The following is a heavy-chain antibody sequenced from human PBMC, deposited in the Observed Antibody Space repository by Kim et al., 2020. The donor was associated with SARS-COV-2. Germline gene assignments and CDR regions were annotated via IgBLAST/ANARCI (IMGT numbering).Heavy chain of an antibody. V-gene: IGHV4-39*02. J-gene: IGHJ4*02. D-gene: IGHD5-18*01. Sequence: STSYTPSLQSRVTISIDTSKSQMSLRLTSVTAADTAVYCCARGQDTAKTGYWGQGTLVTVSS. CDR2: ST. CDR3: ARGQDTAKTGY.